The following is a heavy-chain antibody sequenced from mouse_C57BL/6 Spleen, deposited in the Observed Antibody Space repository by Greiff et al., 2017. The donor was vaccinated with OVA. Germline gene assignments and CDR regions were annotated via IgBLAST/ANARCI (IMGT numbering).Heavy chain of an antibody. J-gene: IGHJ2*01. Sequence: VQLQQPGAELVRPGSSVKLSCKASGYTFTSYWMDWVKQRPGQGLEWIGNIYPSDSETHYNQKFKDKATLTVDKSSSTAYMQLSSLTSEDSAVYYCARKDGYYIFDDWGQGTTLTVSS. CDR2: IYPSDSET. V-gene: IGHV1-61*01. CDR3: ARKDGYYIFDD. CDR1: GYTFTSYW. D-gene: IGHD2-3*01.